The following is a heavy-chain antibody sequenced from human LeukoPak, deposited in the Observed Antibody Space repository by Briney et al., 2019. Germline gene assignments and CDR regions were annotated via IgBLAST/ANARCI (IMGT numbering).Heavy chain of an antibody. D-gene: IGHD3-3*01. J-gene: IGHJ4*02. CDR3: ARTNYDFWSGYIDY. CDR1: GGSFSGYY. V-gene: IGHV4-34*01. Sequence: SETLSLTCAVYGGSFSGYYWSWIRQPPGKGLEWIGEINHSGSTNYNPSLKSRVTISVDTSKNQFSLKLSSVTAADTAVYYCARTNYDFWSGYIDYWGQGTLVTVSS. CDR2: INHSGST.